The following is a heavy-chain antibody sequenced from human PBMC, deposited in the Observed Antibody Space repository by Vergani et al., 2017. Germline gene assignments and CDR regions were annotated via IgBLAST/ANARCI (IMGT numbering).Heavy chain of an antibody. D-gene: IGHD1-1*01. Sequence: EVQLLESGGGLVQPGGSLRLSCAASGFTFSSYAMSWVRQAPGKGLEWVSAISGSGGSTYYADSVKGRFTLSRDNSKNTLYLQMNSLRAEDTAVYYCAKATTGEPYYYYYMDVWGKGTTVTVSS. CDR2: ISGSGGST. V-gene: IGHV3-23*01. CDR3: AKATTGEPYYYYYMDV. J-gene: IGHJ6*03. CDR1: GFTFSSYA.